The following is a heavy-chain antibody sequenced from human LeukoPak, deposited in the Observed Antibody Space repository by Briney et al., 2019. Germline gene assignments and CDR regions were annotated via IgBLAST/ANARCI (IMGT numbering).Heavy chain of an antibody. J-gene: IGHJ4*02. CDR2: FDPEDGET. CDR3: ATNPLSGSYYYY. D-gene: IGHD1-26*01. Sequence: ASVTVSFTVSAYTLTELSMHWVRQAPGKGLEWLGGFDPEDGETIYAQKFQGRVTMTEDTSTDTAYMELSSLRSEDTAVYYCATNPLSGSYYYYWGQGTLVTVSS. V-gene: IGHV1-24*01. CDR1: AYTLTELS.